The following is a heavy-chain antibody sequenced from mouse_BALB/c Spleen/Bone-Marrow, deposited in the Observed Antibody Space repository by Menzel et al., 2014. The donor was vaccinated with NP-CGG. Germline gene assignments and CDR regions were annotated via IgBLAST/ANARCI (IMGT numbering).Heavy chain of an antibody. V-gene: IGHV5-17*03. Sequence: EVMLVESGGGLVQPGGSRKLSCAASGFTFSSFGMHWVRQAPEKGLEWVAYISGGSSTIYYADTVKGRFTISRDNPKNTLYLQMSRLKSEDTAMYYCARHNYDETWFAYWGQGTLVTVSA. CDR2: ISGGSSTI. J-gene: IGHJ3*01. CDR3: ARHNYDETWFAY. CDR1: GFTFSSFG. D-gene: IGHD2-12*01.